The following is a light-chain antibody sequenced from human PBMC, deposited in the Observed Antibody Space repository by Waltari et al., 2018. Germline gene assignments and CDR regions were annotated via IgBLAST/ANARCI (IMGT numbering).Light chain of an antibody. V-gene: IGKV4-1*01. CDR3: QQYYSTPP. CDR2: CAS. J-gene: IGKJ2*01. CDR1: QSGLYRSKNKNY. Sequence: DIVMTQSQDSLAVSLGERATINCKSSQSGLYRSKNKNYLAWYQQKPGQPPNLLIYCASTRESGVPDRFSGSGSETDFTLTVSSLQAEDVAVYYCQQYYSTPPFGQGTTLEIK.